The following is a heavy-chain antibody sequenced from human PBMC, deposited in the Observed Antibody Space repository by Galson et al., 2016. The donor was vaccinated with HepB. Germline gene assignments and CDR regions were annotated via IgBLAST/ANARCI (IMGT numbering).Heavy chain of an antibody. V-gene: IGHV3-30*04. Sequence: SLRLSCATSRFTFSDYAFHWVRQAPGKGLEWVAVISYDGWSQNYADSVRGRFTISRDNSKDTLYLQMNTLRVDDTAVYYCARGSVASPAGPAWNWGQGTRVTVSS. CDR3: ARGSVASPAGPAWN. D-gene: IGHD4-23*01. CDR2: ISYDGWSQ. J-gene: IGHJ4*02. CDR1: RFTFSDYA.